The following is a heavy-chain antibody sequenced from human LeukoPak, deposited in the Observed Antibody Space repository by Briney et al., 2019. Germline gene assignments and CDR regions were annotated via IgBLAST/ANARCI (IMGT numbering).Heavy chain of an antibody. J-gene: IGHJ3*01. V-gene: IGHV1-69*04. CDR1: GGTFNNYA. D-gene: IGHD5-18*01. CDR3: ARDQGDNSYGYYAIWYAFDV. Sequence: SVKVSCKASGGTFNNYAISWVRQAPGQGLEWMGRIVPILGIANYAQEFQGRLIITADKATSSAYMELSSLSSEDTAVYYCARDQGDNSYGYYAIWYAFDVWGQGTMVTVSS. CDR2: IVPILGIA.